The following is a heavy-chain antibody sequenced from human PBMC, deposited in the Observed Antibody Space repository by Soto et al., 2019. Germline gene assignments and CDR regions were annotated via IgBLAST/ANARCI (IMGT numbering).Heavy chain of an antibody. J-gene: IGHJ4*01. CDR3: ARSIVPKVTRLTEN. CDR1: GFTFSAYG. Sequence: GGSLRLSCAASGFTFSAYGLHWVRQAPGKGLEWVALISYYVTDKTYADSVKGRFTISRDNSQNTLSLQMNSLGPEDTAVYYCARSIVPKVTRLTENWGQGTLVSASS. CDR2: ISYYVTDK. D-gene: IGHD3-16*02. V-gene: IGHV3-30-3*01.